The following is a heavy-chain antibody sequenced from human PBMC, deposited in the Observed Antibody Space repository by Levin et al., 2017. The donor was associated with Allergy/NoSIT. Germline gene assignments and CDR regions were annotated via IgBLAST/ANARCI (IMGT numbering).Heavy chain of an antibody. Sequence: LSLTCAASGFTFGRFAMSWVRQAPGKGPEWVSSISNSGGNSYYSDSVKGRFTTSRDNSKNTLYLQMNSLRAEDTALYYCAKSKEFFWSGYDFWGQGTLVNVSS. J-gene: IGHJ4*02. CDR2: ISNSGGNS. CDR1: GFTFGRFA. V-gene: IGHV3-23*01. D-gene: IGHD3-3*01. CDR3: AKSKEFFWSGYDF.